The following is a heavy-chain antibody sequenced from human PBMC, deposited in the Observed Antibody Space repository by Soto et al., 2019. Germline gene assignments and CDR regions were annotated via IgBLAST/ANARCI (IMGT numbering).Heavy chain of an antibody. J-gene: IGHJ4*02. D-gene: IGHD6-19*01. CDR2: INPDNGNT. V-gene: IGHV1-3*01. CDR1: GYTFTGYY. Sequence: GAPVKVCCKASGYTFTGYYMHWVRQAPGQGLEWMGWINPDNGNTKSSQKFQDRVIITRDTSASTAYMDLSSLRSEDTAVYYCARGCISVAGAFDYCGQGTLVTVSS. CDR3: ARGCISVAGAFDY.